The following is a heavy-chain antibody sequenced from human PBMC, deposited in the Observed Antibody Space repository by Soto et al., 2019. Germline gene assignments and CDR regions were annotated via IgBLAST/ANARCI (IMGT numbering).Heavy chain of an antibody. CDR2: IYYSGST. Sequence: SETLSLTCTVSGGYLSSSSYYWGWIRQPPGKGLEWIGSIYYSGSTYYNPSLKSRVTISVDTSKNQFSLKLSSVTAADTAVYYCATGHYYYYGMDVWGQGTKVTVSS. CDR3: ATGHYYYYGMDV. J-gene: IGHJ6*02. V-gene: IGHV4-39*01. CDR1: GGYLSSSSYY. D-gene: IGHD7-27*01.